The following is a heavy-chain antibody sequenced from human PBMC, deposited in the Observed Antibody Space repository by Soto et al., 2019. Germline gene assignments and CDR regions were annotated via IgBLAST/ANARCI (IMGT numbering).Heavy chain of an antibody. V-gene: IGHV4-4*02. CDR1: GGSIRSTDW. CDR3: AVPGAGDFDY. D-gene: IGHD6-13*01. CDR2: IYHSGTT. J-gene: IGHJ4*02. Sequence: SETLSLTCAVSGGSIRSTDWWGWVRQPPGKGLEWIGEIYHSGTTNYNPSLRSRVTISLDKSKNQFSLKLNSVTAADTAVYYCAVPGAGDFDYWGQGTPATVSS.